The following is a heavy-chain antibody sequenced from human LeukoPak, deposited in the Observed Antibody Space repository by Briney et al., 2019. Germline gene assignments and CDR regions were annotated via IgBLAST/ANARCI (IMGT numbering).Heavy chain of an antibody. CDR1: GGSISSYY. CDR2: IYYSGST. V-gene: IGHV4-59*01. CDR3: AREYSSSWYVGWFDP. D-gene: IGHD6-13*01. J-gene: IGHJ5*02. Sequence: PSETLSLTWTVSGGSISSYYWSWIRQPPGKGLEWIGYIYYSGSTNYNPSLKSRVTISVDTSKNQFSLKLSSVTAADTAVYYCAREYSSSWYVGWFDPWGQGTLVTVSS.